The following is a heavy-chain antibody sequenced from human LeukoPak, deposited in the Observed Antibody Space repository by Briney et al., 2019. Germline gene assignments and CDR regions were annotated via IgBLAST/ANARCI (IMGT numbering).Heavy chain of an antibody. CDR1: GYRFTNYW. Sequence: GESLKISCKGSGYRFTNYWIGWVRQVPGKGLEGMGIIYPDDSDIRYSPSFQGQVTISADKSVSTTYLQWSSLKASDTAIYYCARHTRGVDTALVQDAFDIWGQGTRVTVSS. CDR2: IYPDDSDI. V-gene: IGHV5-51*01. J-gene: IGHJ3*02. D-gene: IGHD5-18*01. CDR3: ARHTRGVDTALVQDAFDI.